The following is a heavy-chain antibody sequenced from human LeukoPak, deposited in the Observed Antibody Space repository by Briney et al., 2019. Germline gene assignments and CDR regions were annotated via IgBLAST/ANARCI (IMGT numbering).Heavy chain of an antibody. D-gene: IGHD6-13*01. CDR1: GFTVSSNY. CDR2: IYSGGST. CDR3: ARERGYSSSWYQT. V-gene: IGHV3-53*04. J-gene: IGHJ5*02. Sequence: GGSLRLSCAASGFTVSSNYMSWVRQAPGKGLEWVSVIYSGGSTYYADSVKGRFTISRHNPKNTLYLQMNSLRAEDTAVYYCARERGYSSSWYQTWGQGTLVTVSS.